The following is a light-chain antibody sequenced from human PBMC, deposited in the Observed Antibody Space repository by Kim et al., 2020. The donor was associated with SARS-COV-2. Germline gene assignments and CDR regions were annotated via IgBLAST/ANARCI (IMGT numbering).Light chain of an antibody. CDR1: SLRSYF. Sequence: SSELTQDPAVSVALGQTVRITCHGDSLRSYFASWYQQKPGRAPVLVIFQKNSRPSGIPDRFSGSISGNTASLTISGAQAEDEADYYCNSRDSSGDRQVFGTGTKVTVL. J-gene: IGLJ1*01. CDR2: QKN. V-gene: IGLV3-19*01. CDR3: NSRDSSGDRQV.